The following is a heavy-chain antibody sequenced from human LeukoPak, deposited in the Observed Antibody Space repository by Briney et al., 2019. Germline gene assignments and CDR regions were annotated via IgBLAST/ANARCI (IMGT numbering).Heavy chain of an antibody. V-gene: IGHV3-23*01. J-gene: IGHJ4*02. CDR3: AKGPPYAMIVVVPSPYYFDY. CDR2: ISGSGGST. CDR1: GFTFSSYA. D-gene: IGHD3-22*01. Sequence: HPGGSLRLSCAASGFTFSSYAMSWVRQAPGKGLEWVSAISGSGGSTYYADSVKGRFTISRDNSKNTLYLQMNSLRAEDTAVYYCAKGPPYAMIVVVPSPYYFDYWGQGTLVTVSS.